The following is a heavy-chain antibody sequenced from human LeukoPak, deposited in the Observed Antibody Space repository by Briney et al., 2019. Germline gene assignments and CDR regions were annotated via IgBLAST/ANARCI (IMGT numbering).Heavy chain of an antibody. CDR2: ISRNGAVT. CDR1: GLIFDDYT. J-gene: IGHJ5*02. V-gene: IGHV3-43*01. D-gene: IGHD3-22*01. CDR3: ARCTTASSGWCNWLDP. Sequence: GGSLRLSCAASGLIFDDYTMHWVRQAPGKGLEWVSLISRNGAVTKYADSVRGRFTISRDNSKNILYLQMNSLRAEDTAIYYCARCTTASSGWCNWLDPWGQGTLVTVSS.